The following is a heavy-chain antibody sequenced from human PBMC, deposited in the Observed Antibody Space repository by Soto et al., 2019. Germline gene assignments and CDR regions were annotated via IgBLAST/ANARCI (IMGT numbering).Heavy chain of an antibody. D-gene: IGHD6-19*01. CDR3: AREYSSGWYGPLY. CDR1: GFTFSSYA. CDR2: ISYDGSNK. Sequence: GGSLRLSCAASGFTFSSYAMHWVRQAPGKGLEWVAVISYDGSNKYYADSVKGRFTISRDNSKNTLYLQMNSLRAEDTAVYYCAREYSSGWYGPLYWGQGTLVTVSS. J-gene: IGHJ4*02. V-gene: IGHV3-30-3*01.